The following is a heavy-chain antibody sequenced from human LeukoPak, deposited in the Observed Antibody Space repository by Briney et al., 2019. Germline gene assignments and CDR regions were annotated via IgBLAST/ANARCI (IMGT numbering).Heavy chain of an antibody. CDR2: IAYDGSKS. CDR1: GFAFGGYG. CDR3: VRCGPSRFDP. Sequence: GRSLRLSRAASGFAFGGYGMHWVRQAPGKGLEWVANIAYDGSKSQYADSMKGRFTISRDNSKNTVDLHMSSLGGEDTAVYHCVRCGPSRFDPWGQGTVVIVSS. J-gene: IGHJ5*02. V-gene: IGHV3-30*03. D-gene: IGHD2-15*01.